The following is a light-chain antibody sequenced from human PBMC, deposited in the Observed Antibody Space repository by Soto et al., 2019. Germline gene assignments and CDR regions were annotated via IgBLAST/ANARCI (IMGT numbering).Light chain of an antibody. V-gene: IGLV2-14*03. CDR1: SSDVGGYNY. CDR3: SSYTSSITVV. CDR2: DVS. J-gene: IGLJ2*01. Sequence: QSALTQPASVSGSPGQSITISCTGTSSDVGGYNYVSWHQQHPGKVPKLMIYDVSHRPSGVSNRFSGSKSGNMASLTISGLQAEDEADYYCSSYTSSITVVFGGGTQLTVL.